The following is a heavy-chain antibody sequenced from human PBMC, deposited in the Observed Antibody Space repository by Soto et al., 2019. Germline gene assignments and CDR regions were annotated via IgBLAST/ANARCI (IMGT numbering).Heavy chain of an antibody. Sequence: PVEVTSKASGYTLTRNYMHWVQQAHGQELVWLGIINPSGGSTSYAEKFQGRVSMTRDTSTSTVYMELSSLRSEDTAVYYCARTKPVLGVVTFYYYYGMDVWGQGTTVTVSS. D-gene: IGHD3-3*01. CDR1: GYTLTRNY. J-gene: IGHJ6*02. CDR3: ARTKPVLGVVTFYYYYGMDV. CDR2: INPSGGST. V-gene: IGHV1-46*01.